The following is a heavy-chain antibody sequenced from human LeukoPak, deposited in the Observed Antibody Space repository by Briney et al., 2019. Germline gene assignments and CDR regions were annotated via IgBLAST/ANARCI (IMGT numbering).Heavy chain of an antibody. Sequence: SETLSLTCTVSGVSMSSHYWSWIRQPPGKGLEWIGYMYDSWSTKDNPSLKSRVTLSADASKNQFSLRLSSVTAAHPSMYYCATIKRGNIYGYFDFWGQGILVTVSS. CDR3: ATIKRGNIYGYFDF. D-gene: IGHD5-18*01. CDR1: GVSMSSHY. V-gene: IGHV4-59*11. J-gene: IGHJ4*02. CDR2: MYDSWST.